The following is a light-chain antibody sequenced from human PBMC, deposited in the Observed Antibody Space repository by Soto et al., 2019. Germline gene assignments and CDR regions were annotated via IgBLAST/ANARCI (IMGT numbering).Light chain of an antibody. CDR1: SGSVSTSYY. CDR3: VLYMGSGGWV. V-gene: IGLV8-61*01. Sequence: QAVVTQEPSFSVSPGGTVTLTCGLSSGSVSTSYYPSLYQQTPGQAPRTLIYSTNTRSSGVPDRFSGSILGNKAALTITGAQADDESDYYCVLYMGSGGWVFGGGTKVTVL. CDR2: STN. J-gene: IGLJ3*02.